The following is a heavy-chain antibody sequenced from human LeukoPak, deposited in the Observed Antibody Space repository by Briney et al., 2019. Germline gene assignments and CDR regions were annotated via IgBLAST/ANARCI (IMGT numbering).Heavy chain of an antibody. D-gene: IGHD2-8*01. J-gene: IGHJ6*04. CDR1: GGTFSDYA. Sequence: SVKVSCKASGGTFSDYALNWVRQAPGQGLEWMGVFIPVLGTANSTQNFRDRVSITADISTHTVYMELSSLKSEDTAVYFCAGIPVFGVVLHQEPVWGKGTTVTVSS. CDR3: AGIPVFGVVLHQEPV. CDR2: FIPVLGTA. V-gene: IGHV1-69*10.